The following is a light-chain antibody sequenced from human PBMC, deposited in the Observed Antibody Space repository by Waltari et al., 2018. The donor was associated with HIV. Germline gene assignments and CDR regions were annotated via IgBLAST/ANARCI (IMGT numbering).Light chain of an antibody. V-gene: IGLV2-23*02. J-gene: IGLJ3*02. CDR1: SSDVGSYNL. CDR3: CSYAGNSIYLV. CDR2: EVS. Sequence: QSALTQPASVSGSPGQSITISCTGTSSDVGSYNLFSWYQQHPGKAPQLMSYEVSKRPSGVSNRFSGSKYGNTASLTISGLQAEDEDDYYCCSYAGNSIYLVFGGGTKLTVL.